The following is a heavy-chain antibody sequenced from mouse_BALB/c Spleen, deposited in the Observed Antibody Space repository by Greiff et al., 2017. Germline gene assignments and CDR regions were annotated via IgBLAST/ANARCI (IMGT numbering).Heavy chain of an antibody. Sequence: EVKLVESGGGLVKPGGSLKLSCAASGFTFSSYAMSWVRQTPEKRLEWVATISSGGSYTYYPDSVKGRFTISRDNAKNTLYLQMSSLRSKDTAMYYCARQEAYYRFAYWGQGTLVTVSA. CDR3: ARQEAYYRFAY. D-gene: IGHD2-12*01. CDR2: ISSGGSYT. J-gene: IGHJ3*01. CDR1: GFTFSSYA. V-gene: IGHV5-9-3*01.